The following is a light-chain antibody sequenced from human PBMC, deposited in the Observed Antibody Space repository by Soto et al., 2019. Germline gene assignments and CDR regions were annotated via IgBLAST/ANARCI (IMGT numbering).Light chain of an antibody. CDR3: SSLTSSSTVV. J-gene: IGLJ2*01. CDR1: SSDVGGYNY. Sequence: QSALTQPASVSGSPGQSIAISCTGTSSDVGGYNYVSWYQQHPGKAPKLMIYGVTYRPSGASDRFSGAKSGNTAYLTISGLKGEDEADYCCSSLTSSSTVVFGGGTKLAVL. CDR2: GVT. V-gene: IGLV2-14*01.